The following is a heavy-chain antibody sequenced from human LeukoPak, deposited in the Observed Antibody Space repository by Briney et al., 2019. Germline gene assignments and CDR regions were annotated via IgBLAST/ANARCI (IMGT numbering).Heavy chain of an antibody. CDR1: GGTFSSYA. J-gene: IGHJ4*02. Sequence: SVKVSCKASGGTFSSYAISWVRQAPGQGLECMGGIIPIFGTANYAQKFQGRVTITAGKSTSTAYMELSSLKSEDTAVYYCARVRGYYDSSGYGGVFDYWGQGTLVTVSS. V-gene: IGHV1-69*06. CDR2: IIPIFGTA. D-gene: IGHD3-22*01. CDR3: ARVRGYYDSSGYGGVFDY.